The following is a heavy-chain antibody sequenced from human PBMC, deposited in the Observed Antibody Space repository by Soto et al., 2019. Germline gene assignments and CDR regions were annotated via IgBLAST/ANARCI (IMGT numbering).Heavy chain of an antibody. CDR2: IHPSGST. V-gene: IGHV4-34*02. CDR1: DGSLSDDY. CDR3: SRGNAAYKGGRT. J-gene: IGHJ5*02. D-gene: IGHD1-1*01. Sequence: QVQLQQWGAGLLKPSETLSLTCAVYDGSLSDDYYTWTRQSPGKGLEWIGEIHPSGSTYYNPFLKTPVTLSQDTSKKQFSLNLISVTAADTGEYYCSRGNAAYKGGRTWGQGTLVTVSS.